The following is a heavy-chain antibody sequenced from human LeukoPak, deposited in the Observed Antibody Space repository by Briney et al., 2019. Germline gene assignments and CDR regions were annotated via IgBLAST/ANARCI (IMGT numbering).Heavy chain of an antibody. V-gene: IGHV4-34*01. D-gene: IGHD5-12*01. CDR1: GGSFSGYQ. CDR3: ARGRSSYLYIAATTKYFDY. Sequence: SETLSLTCAVYGGSFSGYQWSWIRQPPGKGLEWIGETNQSGSTNYNPSLKSRVTMSVDTSKTQFSLKLNSVTAAGTAVYYCARGRSSYLYIAATTKYFDYWGQGTLVTVSS. CDR2: TNQSGST. J-gene: IGHJ4*02.